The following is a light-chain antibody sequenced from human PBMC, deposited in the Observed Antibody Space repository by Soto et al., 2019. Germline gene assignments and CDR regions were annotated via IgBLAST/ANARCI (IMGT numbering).Light chain of an antibody. CDR1: QSVSSY. CDR3: QQHSNWLLT. Sequence: EIVLTQSPGNLSLSPGERATLSCRASQSVSSYLAWYQQKPGQAPRLLIYDASNRATGIPARFSGSGSGTDFTLTISSLEPEDFAVYYCQQHSNWLLTFGGGTKV. CDR2: DAS. V-gene: IGKV3-11*01. J-gene: IGKJ4*01.